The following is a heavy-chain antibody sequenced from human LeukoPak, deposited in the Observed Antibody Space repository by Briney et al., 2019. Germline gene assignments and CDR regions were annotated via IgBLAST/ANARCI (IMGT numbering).Heavy chain of an antibody. CDR1: GGSISTYY. D-gene: IGHD7-27*01. CDR2: IYNSGRT. CDR3: ARTVGANWDLFDY. J-gene: IGHJ4*02. Sequence: TSETLSLTCTVSGGSISTYYRSWIRQPPGKGLEWIGYIYNSGRTNYNPSLKSRVTISVDTSKNQFSLRLRSVTAADTAVYYCARTVGANWDLFDYWGQGTLVTVSS. V-gene: IGHV4-59*01.